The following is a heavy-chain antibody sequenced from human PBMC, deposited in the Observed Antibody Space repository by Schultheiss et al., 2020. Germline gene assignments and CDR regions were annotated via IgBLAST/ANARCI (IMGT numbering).Heavy chain of an antibody. Sequence: ETLSLTCTVSGGSISSTSYYWGWIRQPPGKGLEWIGTIYYSGSTYYNPSLKSRVTISVDTSKNQFSLKLSSVTAADTAVYYCARLSCSSSSCYEIDYWGQGTLVTVSS. J-gene: IGHJ4*02. CDR1: GGSISSTSYY. CDR2: IYYSGST. D-gene: IGHD2-2*01. V-gene: IGHV4-39*01. CDR3: ARLSCSSSSCYEIDY.